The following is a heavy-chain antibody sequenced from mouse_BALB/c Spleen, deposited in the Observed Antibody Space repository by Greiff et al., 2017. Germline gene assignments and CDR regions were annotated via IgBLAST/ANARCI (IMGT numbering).Heavy chain of an antibody. Sequence: VQLKESGPELVKPGASVKISCKASGYAFSSSWMNWVKQRPGQGLEWIGRIYPGDGDTNYNGKFKGKATLTADKSSSTAYMQLSSLTSVDSAVYFCARSVMDYWGQGTSVTVSS. CDR1: GYAFSSSW. CDR2: IYPGDGDT. CDR3: ARSVMDY. V-gene: IGHV1-82*01. J-gene: IGHJ4*01.